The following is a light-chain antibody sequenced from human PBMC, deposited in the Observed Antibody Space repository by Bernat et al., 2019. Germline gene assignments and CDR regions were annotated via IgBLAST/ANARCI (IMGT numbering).Light chain of an antibody. Sequence: QSALTQPASVSGSPGQSITLSCTGTSSDVGAYNYVSWYQQHPGKAPKLMIFDVSNRPSGVSDRFSGSKSGDTASLTIPALRAEDEADYYCSSVSTTSTPVVFGGGTKLTVL. J-gene: IGLJ3*02. CDR2: DVS. V-gene: IGLV2-14*03. CDR1: SSDVGAYNY. CDR3: SSVSTTSTPVV.